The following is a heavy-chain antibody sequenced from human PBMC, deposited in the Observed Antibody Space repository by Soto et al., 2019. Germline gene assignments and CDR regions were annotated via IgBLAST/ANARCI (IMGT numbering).Heavy chain of an antibody. CDR3: AKAGYYDSSGYYSLFWYFDL. V-gene: IGHV3-23*01. CDR1: GFTFSSYA. CDR2: ISGSGGST. Sequence: EVQLLESGGGLVQPGGSLRLSCAASGFTFSSYAMSWVRQAPGKGLEWVSAISGSGGSTYYADSVKGRFTIARDNSKNPLYLQMNSLRAEDTAVYYCAKAGYYDSSGYYSLFWYFDLWGRGTLVTVSS. D-gene: IGHD3-22*01. J-gene: IGHJ2*01.